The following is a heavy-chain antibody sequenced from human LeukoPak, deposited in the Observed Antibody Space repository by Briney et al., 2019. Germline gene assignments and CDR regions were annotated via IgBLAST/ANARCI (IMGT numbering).Heavy chain of an antibody. CDR1: GGSISSSSYY. CDR2: IYYSGST. V-gene: IGHV4-39*07. Sequence: KTSETLSLTCTVSGGSISSSSYYWGWIRQPPGKGLEWIGSIYYSGSTYYNPSLKSRVTISVDTSKNQFSLKLSSVTAADTAVYYCARGWFGNDAFDIWGQGTMVTVSS. D-gene: IGHD3-10*01. CDR3: ARGWFGNDAFDI. J-gene: IGHJ3*02.